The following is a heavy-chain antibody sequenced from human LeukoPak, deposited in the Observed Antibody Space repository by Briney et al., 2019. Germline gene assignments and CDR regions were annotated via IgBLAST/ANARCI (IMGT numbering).Heavy chain of an antibody. CDR1: GRSISSYY. CDR2: IYFSGST. V-gene: IGHV4-59*01. D-gene: IGHD2-15*01. Sequence: SETLSLTCTVSGRSISSYYWGWIRQPPGRVLEWNGYIYFSGSTNDNTSRKGRVTISVDPCRNQFSLKLSSVTAAETAVYYCARGRGYCSGGSWKNAFDIWGQGTMVTVSS. J-gene: IGHJ3*02. CDR3: ARGRGYCSGGSWKNAFDI.